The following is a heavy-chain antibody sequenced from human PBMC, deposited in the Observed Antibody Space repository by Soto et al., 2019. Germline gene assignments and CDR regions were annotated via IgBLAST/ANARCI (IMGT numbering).Heavy chain of an antibody. CDR1: GYTFTSYG. CDR2: ISAYNGNT. V-gene: IGHV1-18*01. D-gene: IGHD2-2*01. CDR3: AREDIVVVPAASYYYYYMDF. Sequence: ASVKVSCKASGYTFTSYGISWVRQAPGQGLEWMGWISAYNGNTNYAQKLQGRVTMTTDTSTSTAYMELRSLRSDDTAVYYCAREDIVVVPAASYYYYYMDFWGKGTTVTVSS. J-gene: IGHJ6*03.